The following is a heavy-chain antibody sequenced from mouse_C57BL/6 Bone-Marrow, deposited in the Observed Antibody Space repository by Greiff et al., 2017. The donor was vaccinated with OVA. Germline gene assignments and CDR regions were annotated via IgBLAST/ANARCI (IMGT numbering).Heavy chain of an antibody. CDR1: GFNIKDDY. J-gene: IGHJ2*01. D-gene: IGHD1-1*01. Sequence: EVKLQESGAELVRPGASVKLSCTASGFNIKDDYMHWVKQRPEQGLEWIGWIDPENGDTEYASKFQGKATITADTSSNTAYLQLSSLTSEDTAVYYCTTLGYYGSRNYWGQGTTLTVSS. CDR3: TTLGYYGSRNY. CDR2: IDPENGDT. V-gene: IGHV14-4*01.